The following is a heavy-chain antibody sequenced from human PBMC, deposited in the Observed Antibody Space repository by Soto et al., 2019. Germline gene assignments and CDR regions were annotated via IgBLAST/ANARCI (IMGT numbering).Heavy chain of an antibody. CDR3: AMEYCSSTSCYRDY. J-gene: IGHJ4*02. CDR2: IIPILGIA. Sequence: QVQLVQSGAEVKKPGSSVKVSCKASGGTFSSYTISWVRQAPGQGLEWMGRIIPILGIANYAQKFQGRVTNTADKSTSTAYMELSSLRSEDTALYYCAMEYCSSTSCYRDYWGQGTLVTVSS. V-gene: IGHV1-69*02. D-gene: IGHD2-2*02. CDR1: GGTFSSYT.